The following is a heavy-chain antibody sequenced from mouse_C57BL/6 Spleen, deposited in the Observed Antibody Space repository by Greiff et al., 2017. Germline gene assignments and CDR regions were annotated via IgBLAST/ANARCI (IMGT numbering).Heavy chain of an antibody. CDR2: INPSTGGT. V-gene: IGHV1-42*01. CDR1: GYSFTGYY. J-gene: IGHJ2*01. CDR3: ARRTVVAWYCDY. Sequence: VQLQQSGPELVKPGASVKISCKASGYSFTGYYMNWVKQSPEKSLEWIGEINPSTGGTTYNQKFKAKATLTVDKSSSTAYMQLKSLTSEDSAVYYCARRTVVAWYCDYWGQGTTLTVSS. D-gene: IGHD1-1*01.